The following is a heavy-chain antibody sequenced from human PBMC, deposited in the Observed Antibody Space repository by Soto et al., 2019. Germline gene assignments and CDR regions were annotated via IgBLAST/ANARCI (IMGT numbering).Heavy chain of an antibody. D-gene: IGHD2-15*01. V-gene: IGHV4-39*01. J-gene: IGHJ5*01. Sequence: TSETLSLTCAVSGVSIHNSHSFWGWIRQPPGKGLEFIGSIYYSGGANYNPSLKSRVTISLDTSKNQFSLTVNSVTAADTAIYYCGRVVEGATRHTDFDSWGQGTLVTVSS. CDR2: IYYSGGA. CDR3: GRVVEGATRHTDFDS. CDR1: GVSIHNSHSF.